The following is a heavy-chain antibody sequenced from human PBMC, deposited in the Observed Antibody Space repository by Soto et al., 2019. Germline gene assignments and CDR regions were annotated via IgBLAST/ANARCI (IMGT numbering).Heavy chain of an antibody. CDR3: ARETVGTIDR. V-gene: IGHV4-31*03. CDR1: GGSISSVGYY. CDR2: IYNSGST. J-gene: IGHJ5*02. Sequence: QVQLQESGPGLVKPSQTLSLTCTVSGGSISSVGYYWSWIRQHPGKGLEWIGYIYNSGSTHYNPSLXXRITMSVDTSKNPFSLKLSSVPVADTAVYFCARETVGTIDRWGQGTLVTVSS. D-gene: IGHD5-12*01.